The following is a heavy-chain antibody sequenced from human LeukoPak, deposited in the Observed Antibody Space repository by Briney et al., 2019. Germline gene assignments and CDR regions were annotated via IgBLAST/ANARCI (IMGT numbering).Heavy chain of an antibody. CDR2: IHNSGST. D-gene: IGHD5-24*01. J-gene: IGHJ3*02. CDR3: ARHGHQMTTIVLDAFDI. V-gene: IGHV4-59*08. CDR1: GGSLSSYY. Sequence: SETLSLTCIVSGGSLSSYYWSWIRQPPEKGLEWIGYIHNSGSTDYNPSLKSRVTISVDTSKNQFSLKLTSVTAADTAVYYCARHGHQMTTIVLDAFDIWGQGTMVTVSS.